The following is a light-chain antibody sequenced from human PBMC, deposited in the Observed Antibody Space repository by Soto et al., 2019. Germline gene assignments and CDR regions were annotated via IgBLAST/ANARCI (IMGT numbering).Light chain of an antibody. J-gene: IGKJ3*01. CDR3: QQRSNWFT. Sequence: EIVLTQSPATLSLSPGERATLSCRASQSVSSYLAWYQQKPGQAPRLLIYDASNTATGIPATFSGSVSGTDFTLTISSLEAEEFAVYYCQQRSNWFTFGPGTKVDIK. V-gene: IGKV3-11*01. CDR1: QSVSSY. CDR2: DAS.